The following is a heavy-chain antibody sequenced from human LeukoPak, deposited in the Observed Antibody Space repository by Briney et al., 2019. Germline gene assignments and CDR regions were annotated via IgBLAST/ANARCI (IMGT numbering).Heavy chain of an antibody. CDR1: GFTFSSYS. Sequence: GGSLRLSCAASGFTFSSYSMSWVRQAPGKGLEWVSYISSSSSTIYYADSVKGRFTISRDNAKNSLYLQMNSLRDEDTAVYYCARPYCISTSCYHRFDYWGQGTLVTVSS. CDR3: ARPYCISTSCYHRFDY. V-gene: IGHV3-48*02. J-gene: IGHJ4*02. D-gene: IGHD2-2*01. CDR2: ISSSSSTI.